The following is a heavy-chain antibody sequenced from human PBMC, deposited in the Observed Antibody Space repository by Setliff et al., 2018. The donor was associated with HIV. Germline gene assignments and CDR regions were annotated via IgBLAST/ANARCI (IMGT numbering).Heavy chain of an antibody. CDR1: GVSITSHY. V-gene: IGHV4-59*11. Sequence: NPSETLSLTCTVSGVSITSHYWNWIRQSPGKGLEWIGFGHHSGHTRQNPSLASRVTISVDMSKNQFSLKLSSVTAADTAVYYCARGLVVVTDSDYDTNYYYYYYMDVWGKGTTVTVS. D-gene: IGHD5-12*01. CDR3: ARGLVVVTDSDYDTNYYYYYYMDV. J-gene: IGHJ6*03. CDR2: GHHSGHT.